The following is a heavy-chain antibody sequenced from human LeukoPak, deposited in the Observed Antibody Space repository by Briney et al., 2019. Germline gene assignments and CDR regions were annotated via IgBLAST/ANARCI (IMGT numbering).Heavy chain of an antibody. Sequence: GGSLRLSCAASGFTFSSNGMNWVRQAPGKGLDWVSYISGSGNTIYYADSVKGRFTISRDNAKSSLFLQMNSLGAEDTAVYFCARGTPVPAATPYYFDYWGQGTLVTVSS. D-gene: IGHD2-2*01. J-gene: IGHJ4*02. V-gene: IGHV3-48*04. CDR2: ISGSGNTI. CDR1: GFTFSSNG. CDR3: ARGTPVPAATPYYFDY.